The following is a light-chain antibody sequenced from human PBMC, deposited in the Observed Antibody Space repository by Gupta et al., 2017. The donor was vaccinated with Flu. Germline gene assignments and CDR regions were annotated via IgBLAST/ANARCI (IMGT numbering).Light chain of an antibody. CDR1: QSVKSA. CDR3: QQYNNWPPVT. Sequence: EVVMTQSPATLSMSPGERATLSCRASQSVKSALAWYQQRPGQSPRLLIYAASTRAPGIPAMFSGSGSGTEFILTISGLQSEDFAVYYCQQYNNWPPVTFGQGTKVEIK. V-gene: IGKV3D-15*01. CDR2: AAS. J-gene: IGKJ1*01.